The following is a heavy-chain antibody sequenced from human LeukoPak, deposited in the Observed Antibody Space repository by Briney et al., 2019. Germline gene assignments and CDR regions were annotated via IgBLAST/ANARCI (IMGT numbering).Heavy chain of an antibody. CDR1: GFIVSGNY. D-gene: IGHD6-13*01. CDR3: GRDTPGSSLDY. CDR2: IYSGGST. V-gene: IGHV3-53*01. J-gene: IGHJ4*02. Sequence: GGSLRLSCAASGFIVSGNYMIWVRQAPGKGLEWVSVIYSGGSTYYADSVKGRFTISRDNSKNTLYLQMNSLRAEDTAVCYCGRDTPGSSLDYWGQGTLVTVSS.